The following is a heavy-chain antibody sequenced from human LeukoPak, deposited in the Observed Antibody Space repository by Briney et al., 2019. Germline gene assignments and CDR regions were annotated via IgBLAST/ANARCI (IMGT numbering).Heavy chain of an antibody. CDR3: ARHNKGSTMVRGGYYYYYYMDV. V-gene: IGHV4-4*07. D-gene: IGHD3-10*01. CDR2: IYTSGYT. J-gene: IGHJ6*03. CDR1: GDSLSSSY. Sequence: SETLSLTCTVSGDSLSSSYWSWVRQPAGKGLEWIGRIYTSGYTNYNPSLKSRVTISVDTSKNQFSLKLSSVTAADTAVYYCARHNKGSTMVRGGYYYYYYMDVWGKGTTVTISS.